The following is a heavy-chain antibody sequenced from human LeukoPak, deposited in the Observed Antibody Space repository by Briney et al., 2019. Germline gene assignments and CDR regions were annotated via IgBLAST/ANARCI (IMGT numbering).Heavy chain of an antibody. D-gene: IGHD3-3*01. V-gene: IGHV4-38-2*01. CDR1: GYSISSGYY. CDR3: ARQPPWGTYYDFWSGYSEAFDI. CDR2: IYHSGST. J-gene: IGHJ3*02. Sequence: PSETLSLTCAVSGYSISSGYYWGWIRQPPGKGLEWIGSIYHSGSTYYNPSLKSRVTISVDTSKNQFSLKLSSVTAVDTAVYYCARQPPWGTYYDFWSGYSEAFDIWGQGTMVTVSS.